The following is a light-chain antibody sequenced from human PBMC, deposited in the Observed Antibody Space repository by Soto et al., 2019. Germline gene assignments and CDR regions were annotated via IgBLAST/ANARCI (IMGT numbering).Light chain of an antibody. CDR1: QSVSSNY. CDR2: GAS. CDR3: QQYDNLPLT. V-gene: IGKV3-20*01. Sequence: EIVLTQSPATLSLSPGERATLSCRASQSVSSNYLAWYQQKPGQAPRLLIFGASSRATGTPDRFSGSGSGTDFTFTISSLQPEDIATYYCQQYDNLPLTFGGGTKVDIK. J-gene: IGKJ4*01.